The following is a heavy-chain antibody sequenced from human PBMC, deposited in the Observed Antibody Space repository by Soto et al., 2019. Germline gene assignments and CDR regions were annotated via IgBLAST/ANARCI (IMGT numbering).Heavy chain of an antibody. V-gene: IGHV4-4*02. CDR3: ARGSSGWPDFDY. CDR1: GGSIISSNW. CDR2: IHQSGST. J-gene: IGHJ4*01. D-gene: IGHD6-19*01. Sequence: QVQLQESGPGLVKPSGTLSLTCAVSGGSIISSNWWNWVRQPPGKGLEWMGEIHQSGSTNYNPSLKSRLTISVDKSKNQCSLNLTSVTAADTAVYYCARGSSGWPDFDYWGHGTLVTVSS.